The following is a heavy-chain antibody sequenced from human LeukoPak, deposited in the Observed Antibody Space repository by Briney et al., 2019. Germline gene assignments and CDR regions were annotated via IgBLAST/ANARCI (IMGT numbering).Heavy chain of an antibody. Sequence: GASVKVSCKASGYTFSAYHIHWVRQAPGQGLEWMGWINPKPGDTSYAQNFQGRVTMTRDTSITTFYLELNNLRSDDTAVYFCARDDSEDDFNAFDIWGQGTMVTVAS. CDR1: GYTFSAYH. V-gene: IGHV1-2*02. CDR2: INPKPGDT. J-gene: IGHJ3*02. CDR3: ARDDSEDDFNAFDI. D-gene: IGHD3-22*01.